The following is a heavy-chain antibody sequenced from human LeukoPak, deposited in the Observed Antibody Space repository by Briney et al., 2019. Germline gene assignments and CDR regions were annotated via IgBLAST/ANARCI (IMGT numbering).Heavy chain of an antibody. D-gene: IGHD3-3*01. CDR3: ARIRYDFWSGYWADY. V-gene: IGHV3-53*01. Sequence: GGSLRLSCAASGFTVSSNYMSWVRQAPGKGLEWVSVIYSGGSTYYADSVKGRFTISRDNSKNTLYLQMNSLRAEDTAVYYCARIRYDFWSGYWADYWGQGTLVTVSS. CDR1: GFTVSSNY. J-gene: IGHJ4*02. CDR2: IYSGGST.